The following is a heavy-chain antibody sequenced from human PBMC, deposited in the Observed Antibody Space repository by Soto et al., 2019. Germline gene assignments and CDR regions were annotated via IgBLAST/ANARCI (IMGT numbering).Heavy chain of an antibody. CDR1: GGTFSSYT. CDR3: ASSGRITMVRGDHYGMAF. D-gene: IGHD3-10*01. V-gene: IGHV1-69*02. CDR2: IIPILGIA. J-gene: IGHJ6*02. Sequence: GASVKVSCKASGGTFSSYTISWVRQAPGQGLEWMGRIIPILGIANYAQKFQGRVTITADKSTSTAYMELSSLRSEDTAVYYCASSGRITMVRGDHYGMAFWGQGSSVTVSS.